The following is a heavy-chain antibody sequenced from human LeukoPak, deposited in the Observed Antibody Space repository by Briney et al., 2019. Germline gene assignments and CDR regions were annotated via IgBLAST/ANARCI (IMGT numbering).Heavy chain of an antibody. Sequence: ASVKVSCKASGYTFTSYDINWVRQATGQGLEWMGWMNPNSGNTGYAQKFQGRVTITRNTSISTAYMELSSLRSEDTAVYYCARGSSSWGWFDPWGQGTLVAVSS. J-gene: IGHJ5*02. V-gene: IGHV1-8*03. CDR3: ARGSSSWGWFDP. CDR1: GYTFTSYD. CDR2: MNPNSGNT. D-gene: IGHD6-13*01.